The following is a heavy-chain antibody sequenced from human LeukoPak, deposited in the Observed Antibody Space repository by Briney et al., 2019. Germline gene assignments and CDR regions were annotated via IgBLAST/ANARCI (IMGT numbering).Heavy chain of an antibody. J-gene: IGHJ5*02. D-gene: IGHD2-2*01. CDR3: ASEHCSSTSCYPNP. V-gene: IGHV4-59*08. CDR2: ICYSGST. Sequence: PSETLSLTCTVSGGSISSYYWSWIRQPPGKGLEWIGYICYSGSTYYNPSLKSRVTISVGTSKNQFSLKLSSMTAADTAVYYCASEHCSSTSCYPNPWGQGTLVTVSS. CDR1: GGSISSYY.